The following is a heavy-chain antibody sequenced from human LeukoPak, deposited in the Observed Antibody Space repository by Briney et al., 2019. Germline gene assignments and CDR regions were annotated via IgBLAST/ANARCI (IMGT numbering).Heavy chain of an antibody. D-gene: IGHD6-13*01. CDR1: GGSISSYY. CDR3: ARDLAAAAGTRVGTFDI. J-gene: IGHJ3*02. CDR2: IYYSGST. V-gene: IGHV4-59*01. Sequence: NPSETLSLTCTVSGGSISSYYWSWIRQPPGKGLEWIGYIYYSGSTNYNPSLKSRVTISVDTSKNQFSLKLSSVTAADTAVYYCARDLAAAAGTRVGTFDIWGQGTMVTASS.